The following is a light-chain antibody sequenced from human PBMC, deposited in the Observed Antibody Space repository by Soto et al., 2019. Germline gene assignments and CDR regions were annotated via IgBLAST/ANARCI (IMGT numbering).Light chain of an antibody. Sequence: EIVMTQSPATLSVSPGERATLSCRASQIVTSNLAWYQQKPGQAPRLLMYGVSTRATGIPARFGGSGSATEFTLTISSLQSEDFAVYYCQQYSQWPLTFGGGTKVDI. CDR3: QQYSQWPLT. J-gene: IGKJ4*01. CDR1: QIVTSN. CDR2: GVS. V-gene: IGKV3-15*01.